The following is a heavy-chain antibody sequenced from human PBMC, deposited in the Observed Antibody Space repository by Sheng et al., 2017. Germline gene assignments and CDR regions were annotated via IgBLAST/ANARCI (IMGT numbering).Heavy chain of an antibody. Sequence: EVQLVESGGGLVQPGGSLRLSCAASGFTFSSHWMSWVRQAPGKGLEWVATIKQDGSEKYYVDSVKGRFTISRDNAKNSVYLQMNNLRAEDTAVYYCARGSGYYIYWGQGTLVT. CDR2: IKQDGSEK. CDR1: GFTFSSHW. J-gene: IGHJ4*02. CDR3: ARGSGYYIY. V-gene: IGHV3-7*04. D-gene: IGHD3-22*01.